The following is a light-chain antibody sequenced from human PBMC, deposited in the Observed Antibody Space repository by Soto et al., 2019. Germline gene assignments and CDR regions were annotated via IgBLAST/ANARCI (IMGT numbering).Light chain of an antibody. J-gene: IGLJ1*01. CDR2: DDS. Sequence: SYELTQPPSVSVAPGQTARITCGGTNIGSKSVHWYQQKPGQAPVLVVYDDSDRPSGIPERFSGSNSGNTATLTISRVEAGDEADYHCQVWDSSSDHYVFGTGTKVTVL. CDR3: QVWDSSSDHYV. CDR1: NIGSKS. V-gene: IGLV3-21*02.